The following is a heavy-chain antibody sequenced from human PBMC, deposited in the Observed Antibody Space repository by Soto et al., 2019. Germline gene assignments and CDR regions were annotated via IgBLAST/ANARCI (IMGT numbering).Heavy chain of an antibody. V-gene: IGHV3-23*01. CDR2: IRGGGDMT. J-gene: IGHJ4*02. CDR3: AKTRTGMVRGVAEF. CDR1: GFSFSSYA. Sequence: EVQLLESGGGLVQPGGSLRVTCAASGFSFSSYAMSWVRQAPGKGLEWVSSIRGGGDMTFYSDSVKGRFTISRDNSENTLYLQMNSLRAEDTAVYYCAKTRTGMVRGVAEFRGQGTLVTVSS. D-gene: IGHD3-10*01.